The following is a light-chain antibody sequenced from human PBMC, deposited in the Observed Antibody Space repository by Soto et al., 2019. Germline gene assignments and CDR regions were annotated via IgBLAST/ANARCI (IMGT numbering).Light chain of an antibody. CDR3: QQYHSFSRT. CDR2: KAS. Sequence: DIQMTQSPSTLSASVGDRVTITCWASQHIRFWLAWYQQKPGKAPRIMIYKASTLETGVPSRLRGSGYGTELTLTISSMQTDDFETYYCQQYHSFSRTFGHGTKVDIK. V-gene: IGKV1-5*03. J-gene: IGKJ1*01. CDR1: QHIRFW.